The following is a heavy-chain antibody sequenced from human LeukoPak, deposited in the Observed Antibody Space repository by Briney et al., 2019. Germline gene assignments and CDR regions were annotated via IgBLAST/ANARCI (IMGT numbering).Heavy chain of an antibody. D-gene: IGHD3-22*01. CDR3: ARGPGSSGGAYVGDY. CDR2: INSDGSST. CDR1: GFTFSSYW. Sequence: GGSLRLSCAASGFTFSSYWMHWVRQAPGKGLVWVSRINSDGSSTSYADSVKGRFSISRDNVKSTLYLQMNSLRAEDTAVYYCARGPGSSGGAYVGDYWGHGTLVTVSS. V-gene: IGHV3-74*01. J-gene: IGHJ4*01.